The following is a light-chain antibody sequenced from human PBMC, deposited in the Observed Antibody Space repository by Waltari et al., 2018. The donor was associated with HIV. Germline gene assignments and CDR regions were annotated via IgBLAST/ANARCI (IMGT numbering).Light chain of an antibody. CDR3: ATWDSSLSAVV. V-gene: IGLV1-51*01. Sequence: QSVLTQPPSVSAAPGQKVSISCSGSTSNVGNNPVSWYQQLPGTAPTLLMYENDQHASGIPDRFSGSKSGTSATLGITGLQTGDEAHYYCATWDSSLSAVVFGGGTKLTIL. CDR2: END. CDR1: TSNVGNNP. J-gene: IGLJ2*01.